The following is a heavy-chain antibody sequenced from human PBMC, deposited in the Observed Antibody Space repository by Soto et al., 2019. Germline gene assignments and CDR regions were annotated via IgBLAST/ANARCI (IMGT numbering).Heavy chain of an antibody. Sequence: QVQLVQSGVEVKKPGASVKVSCKASGYTFSNYGISWVRQAPGQGLEWMGWFSSYNGDARYAQNLQGRVTMTTDTSTSTAYMELWSLRSDDTAVYYCAREDSGGLDYWGQGTPVTVSS. V-gene: IGHV1-18*01. CDR3: AREDSGGLDY. D-gene: IGHD1-26*01. CDR2: FSSYNGDA. CDR1: GYTFSNYG. J-gene: IGHJ4*02.